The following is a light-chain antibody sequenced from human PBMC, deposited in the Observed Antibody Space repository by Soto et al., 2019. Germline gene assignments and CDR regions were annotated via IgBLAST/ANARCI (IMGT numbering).Light chain of an antibody. V-gene: IGKV1-39*01. CDR2: GSS. J-gene: IGKJ3*01. CDR3: QQNYNVPFT. CDR1: QTISNY. Sequence: DIQMTQSPASLAASLGDRITISCRASQTISNYLNWYHQKPGEAPKILIYGSSTLQSGVPSTFSGSGSGTEFTLSISSLQPEDFGTYYCQQNYNVPFTFGPGTKV.